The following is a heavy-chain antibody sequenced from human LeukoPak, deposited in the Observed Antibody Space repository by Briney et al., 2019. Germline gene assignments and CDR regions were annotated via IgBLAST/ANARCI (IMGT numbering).Heavy chain of an antibody. CDR3: AKGESIFWP. CDR2: IWYDGSNE. D-gene: IGHD3-3*01. CDR1: GFTFNTYG. V-gene: IGHV3-33*06. J-gene: IGHJ4*02. Sequence: PGGSLRLSCAASGFTFNTYGMHWVRQAPGKGLEWVASIWYDGSNENYADSVKGRFTISRDNSKNTLYLQMNSLRAEDTAVYYCAKGESIFWPWGQGTLVTVSS.